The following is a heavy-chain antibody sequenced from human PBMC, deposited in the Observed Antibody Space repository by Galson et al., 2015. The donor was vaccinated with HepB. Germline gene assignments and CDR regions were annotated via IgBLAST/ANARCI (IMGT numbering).Heavy chain of an antibody. J-gene: IGHJ4*02. V-gene: IGHV3-30*18. CDR3: VKARFCSGGTCPGDFDY. Sequence: SLRLSCAASGFTFSSYGMHWVRQAPGKGLEWVAVISYDGSNKYYADSVKGRFTISRDNSRNTLFLQMSSLRAEDTAVYYCVKARFCSGGTCPGDFDYWGQGTLVTVSS. CDR2: ISYDGSNK. D-gene: IGHD2-15*01. CDR1: GFTFSSYG.